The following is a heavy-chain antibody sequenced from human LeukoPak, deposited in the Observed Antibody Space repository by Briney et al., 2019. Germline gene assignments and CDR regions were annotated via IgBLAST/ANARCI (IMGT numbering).Heavy chain of an antibody. D-gene: IGHD3-10*01. CDR1: GFTYRTAW. V-gene: IGHV3-15*01. CDR3: TTDMAAFGSTYEQGYT. Sequence: GGSLRLSSAASGFTYRTAWMCSGRQAPGKGLEWVGRTKSKSDGGTTEYAAPVKGRFTIARDDSKKTLFLQMNSLKTEDTAVYYCTTDMAAFGSTYEQGYTRGQGTLVTVSS. J-gene: IGHJ1*01. CDR2: TKSKSDGGTT.